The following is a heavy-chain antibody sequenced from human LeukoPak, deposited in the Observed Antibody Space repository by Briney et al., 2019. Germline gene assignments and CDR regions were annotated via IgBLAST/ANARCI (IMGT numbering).Heavy chain of an antibody. J-gene: IGHJ4*02. D-gene: IGHD3-3*01. CDR1: GFTFSSYW. Sequence: PGGSLRLSCAASGFTFSSYWMSWVRQAPGKGLEWVANIKQDGSEKYYVDSVKGRFTISRDNAKNSLYLQMNSLRAEDTAVYYCARVYYDFWSGYQHFDYWGQGTLVTVSS. CDR3: ARVYYDFWSGYQHFDY. CDR2: IKQDGSEK. V-gene: IGHV3-7*01.